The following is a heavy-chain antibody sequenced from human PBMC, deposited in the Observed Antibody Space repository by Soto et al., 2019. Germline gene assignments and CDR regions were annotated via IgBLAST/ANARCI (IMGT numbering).Heavy chain of an antibody. CDR3: VRHGGSYYHYGMEV. CDR1: GYSFTSYW. D-gene: IGHD2-15*01. V-gene: IGHV5-10-1*01. CDR2: IDPGDSYT. Sequence: GESLKISCKGSGYSFTSYWISWVRQMPGKGLEWMGRIDPGDSYTNYSPSFQGHVTISADKSISTAYLQWSSLKASDTAMYYCVRHGGSYYHYGMEVWGQGTTLTASS. J-gene: IGHJ6*02.